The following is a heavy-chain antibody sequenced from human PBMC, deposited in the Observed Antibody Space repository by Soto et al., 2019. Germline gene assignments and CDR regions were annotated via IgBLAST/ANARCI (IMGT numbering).Heavy chain of an antibody. J-gene: IGHJ6*02. V-gene: IGHV4-4*07. D-gene: IGHD3-3*01. Sequence: PSETLSLTCTVSGGSISSYYWSWIRQPAGKGLEWIGRIYTSGSTNYNPSLKSRVTMSVDTSKNQFSLKLSSVHAADTAVYYCARDSYYDFWSAYYYYYYGMDVWGQGTTVTVSS. CDR2: IYTSGST. CDR1: GGSISSYY. CDR3: ARDSYYDFWSAYYYYYYGMDV.